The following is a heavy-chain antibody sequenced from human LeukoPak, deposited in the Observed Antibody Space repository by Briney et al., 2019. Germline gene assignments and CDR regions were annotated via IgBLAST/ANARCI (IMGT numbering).Heavy chain of an antibody. CDR2: INHSGST. J-gene: IGHJ4*02. CDR1: GGSFSDYD. D-gene: IGHD3-16*02. Sequence: PSETLSLTCAVHGGSFSDYDWHWIRQPPGKGLEWIGEINHSGSTNYNPSLKSRVTISLDTSKNQFSLKLSSVTAADTALYYCTRAAGHYDYVWGTYRHPSFDYWGQGTLVTVS. V-gene: IGHV4-34*01. CDR3: TRAAGHYDYVWGTYRHPSFDY.